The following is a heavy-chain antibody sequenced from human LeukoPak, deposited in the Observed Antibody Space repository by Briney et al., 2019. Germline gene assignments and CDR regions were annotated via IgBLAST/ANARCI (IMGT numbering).Heavy chain of an antibody. D-gene: IGHD7-27*01. V-gene: IGHV3-74*01. J-gene: IGHJ2*01. CDR2: INSDGSST. CDR3: ARGLTAYWYFDL. Sequence: PGGSLRLSCAASGFTFSSYWMHWVRQAPRKGLVWVSRINSDGSSTSYADSVKGRFTISRDNAKNTLYLQMNSLRAEDTAVYYCARGLTAYWYFDLWGRGTLVTVSS. CDR1: GFTFSSYW.